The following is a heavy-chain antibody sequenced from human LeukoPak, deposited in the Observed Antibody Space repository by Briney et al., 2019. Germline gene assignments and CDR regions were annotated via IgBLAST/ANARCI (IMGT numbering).Heavy chain of an antibody. CDR3: ARVPEMYSSSPDSL. CDR2: IYSGGNT. CDR1: VFTVSTNY. D-gene: IGHD6-13*01. V-gene: IGHV3-53*04. Sequence: GGSLRLSCVTSVFTVSTNYMSSVRQTPGEGLECVSVIYSGGNTLYADSVKGRLTISRHKSQNTLYLQMNSLRRGDTAVYYCARVPEMYSSSPDSLWGQGTMVTVSS. J-gene: IGHJ3*01.